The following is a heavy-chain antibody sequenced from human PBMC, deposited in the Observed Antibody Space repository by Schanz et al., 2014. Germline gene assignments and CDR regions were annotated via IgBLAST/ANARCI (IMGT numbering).Heavy chain of an antibody. CDR2: IASGGSHT. CDR1: GITFSDYA. V-gene: IGHV3-23*01. J-gene: IGHJ4*02. D-gene: IGHD6-19*01. CDR3: AKERDITGWNHGDY. Sequence: EVQLLESGGALEQPGGSLRLSCAASGITFSDYAMSWVRQAPGKGLEWVSTIASGGSHTFYADSVTGRFTISGDNSKNTLYLQMNSLRAEDTAVYHCAKERDITGWNHGDYWGQGTLVTVSS.